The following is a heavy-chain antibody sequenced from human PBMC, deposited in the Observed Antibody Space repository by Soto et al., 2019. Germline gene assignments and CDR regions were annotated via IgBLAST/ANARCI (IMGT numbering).Heavy chain of an antibody. CDR3: VRDYFGPGPY. D-gene: IGHD3-10*01. CDR1: GFSLSGFW. J-gene: IGHJ4*01. Sequence: RGSLRLSCVVSGFSLSGFWMSWVRQAPGKGLEWVANIKEDGTQTYYVDSVKGRFTISRDNAKNPLFLQMNSLRVEDTAVYYCVRDYFGPGPYWGQGTLVTVSS. CDR2: IKEDGTQT. V-gene: IGHV3-7*04.